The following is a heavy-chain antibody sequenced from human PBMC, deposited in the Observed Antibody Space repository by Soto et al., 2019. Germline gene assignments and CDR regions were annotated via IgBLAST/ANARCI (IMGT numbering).Heavy chain of an antibody. J-gene: IGHJ3*02. CDR1: GFTFSSYG. V-gene: IGHV3-30*18. CDR2: ISYDGSNK. Sequence: LRLSCAASGFTFSSYGMHWVRQAPGKGLEWVAVISYDGSNKYYADSVKGRFTISRDNSKNTLYLQMNSLRAEDTAVYYCAKAMYYYDSSGYSAFDIWGQGTMVT. CDR3: AKAMYYYDSSGYSAFDI. D-gene: IGHD3-22*01.